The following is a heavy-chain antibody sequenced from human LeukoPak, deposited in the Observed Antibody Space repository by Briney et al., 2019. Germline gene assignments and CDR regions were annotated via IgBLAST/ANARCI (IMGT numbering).Heavy chain of an antibody. J-gene: IGHJ3*02. CDR2: IYYSGST. CDR3: ARASSSMDAFDI. V-gene: IGHV4-59*08. CDR1: GDSISSYY. Sequence: SETLSLTCTVSGDSISSYYWSWIRQPPGKGLEWIGYIYYSGSTYYNPSLKSRVTISVDTSKNQFSLKLSSVTAADTAVYYCARASSSMDAFDIWGQGTMVTVSS. D-gene: IGHD2-2*01.